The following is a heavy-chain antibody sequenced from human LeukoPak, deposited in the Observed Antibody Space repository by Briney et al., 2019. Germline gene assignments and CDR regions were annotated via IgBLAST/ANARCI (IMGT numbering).Heavy chain of an antibody. D-gene: IGHD3-10*01. CDR3: ARVGPVDYYGSGSYYLGYMDV. Sequence: SETLSLTCAVYGGSFSGYYWSWIRQPAGKGLEWIGRIYTSGSTNYNPSLKSRVTMSVDTSKNQFSLKLSSVTAADTAVYYCARVGPVDYYGSGSYYLGYMDVWGKGTTVTVSS. CDR2: IYTSGST. V-gene: IGHV4-59*10. CDR1: GGSFSGYY. J-gene: IGHJ6*03.